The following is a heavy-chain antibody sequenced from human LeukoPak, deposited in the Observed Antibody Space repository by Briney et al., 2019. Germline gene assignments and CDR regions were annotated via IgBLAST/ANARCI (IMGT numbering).Heavy chain of an antibody. CDR1: GFTFSSYS. CDR2: ISTLTSYI. J-gene: IGHJ4*02. Sequence: GGSLRLSCAASGFTFSSYSMNWVGQAPGKGREGFSSISTLTSYISSPASVPGPFTLSTAHATNSLYLQMPSLRAEDTAVYYCARADYYRSPAGYWGQGTLVTVSS. V-gene: IGHV3-21*01. CDR3: ARADYYRSPAGY. D-gene: IGHD3-10*01.